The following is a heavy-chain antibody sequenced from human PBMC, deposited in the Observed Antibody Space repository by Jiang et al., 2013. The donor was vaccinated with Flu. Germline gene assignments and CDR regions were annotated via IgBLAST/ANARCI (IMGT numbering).Heavy chain of an antibody. J-gene: IGHJ4*02. CDR2: ISSSSSTI. Sequence: VQLVESGGGLVQPGGSLRLSCAASGFTFSSYSMNWVRQAPGKGLEWVSYISSSSSTIYYADSVQGRFTISRDNAKNSLYLQMNSLRAEDTAVYYCARDYDDFWSGYYNLGSYYFDYWGQGTLGHRLL. V-gene: IGHV3-48*01. D-gene: IGHD3-3*01. CDR1: GFTFSSYS. CDR3: ARDYDDFWSGYYNLGSYYFDY.